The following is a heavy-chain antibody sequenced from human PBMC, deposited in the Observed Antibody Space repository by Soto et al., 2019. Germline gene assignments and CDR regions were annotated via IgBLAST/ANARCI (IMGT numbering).Heavy chain of an antibody. CDR1: GFSFSYYA. CDR2: IAYDASKK. J-gene: IGHJ1*01. CDR3: ASPYCSGGSCYLTEYFQH. D-gene: IGHD2-15*01. V-gene: IGHV3-30*03. Sequence: GGSLRLSCAASGFSFSYYAVHWVRQAPGKGLEWVAVIAYDASKKYYADSVKGRFTISRDNSKNTLYLQMNSLRDEDTAVYYCASPYCSGGSCYLTEYFQHWGQGTLVTVSS.